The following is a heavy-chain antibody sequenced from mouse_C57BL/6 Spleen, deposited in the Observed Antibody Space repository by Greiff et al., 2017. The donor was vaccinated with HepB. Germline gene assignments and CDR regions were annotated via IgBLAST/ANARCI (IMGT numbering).Heavy chain of an antibody. CDR1: GYTFTDYE. Sequence: QVQLQQSGAELVRPGASVTLSCKASGYTFTDYEMHWVKQTPVHGLEWIGAIDPETGGTAYNQKFKGKAILTADKSSSTAYMELRSLISEDSAVYYCTRSDYDPAWFAYWGQGTLVTVSA. CDR3: TRSDYDPAWFAY. J-gene: IGHJ3*01. V-gene: IGHV1-15*01. D-gene: IGHD2-4*01. CDR2: IDPETGGT.